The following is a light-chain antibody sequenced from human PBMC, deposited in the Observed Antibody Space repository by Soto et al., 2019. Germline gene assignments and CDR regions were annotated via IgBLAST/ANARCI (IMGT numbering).Light chain of an antibody. CDR3: QSYDSSLSVWV. Sequence: QSVLTQPPSVSGAPGQRVTISCTGSSSNIGAGYDVHWYQQLPGTAPKLLIYGNSNRPSGVPDRFSGSKSGTSASLAITGLQAEDEAEYYCQSYDSSLSVWVFGGGTKVTVL. V-gene: IGLV1-40*01. J-gene: IGLJ3*02. CDR1: SSNIGAGYD. CDR2: GNS.